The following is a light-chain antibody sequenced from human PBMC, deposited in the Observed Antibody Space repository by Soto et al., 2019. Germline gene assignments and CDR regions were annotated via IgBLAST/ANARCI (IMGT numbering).Light chain of an antibody. J-gene: IGKJ4*01. CDR2: GAS. CDR3: HQYNNWPLT. V-gene: IGKV3-15*01. Sequence: EIVMTQSPATLSVSPGERATLSCSASQSVSNKLAWYQQKPGQAPRLLMYGASTRATGIPARFSGSGSGTEFTLTISSLQSEDFAVYYCHQYNNWPLTFGGGTKVEIK. CDR1: QSVSNK.